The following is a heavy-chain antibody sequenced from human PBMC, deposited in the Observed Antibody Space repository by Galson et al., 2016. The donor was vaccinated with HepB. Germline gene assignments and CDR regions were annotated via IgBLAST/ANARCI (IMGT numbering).Heavy chain of an antibody. CDR1: GFNFNTYD. CDR3: ARGMSHDYGVSADY. J-gene: IGHJ4*02. Sequence: SLRLSCAASGFNFNTYDMNWVRQASGKGLEWVSGINWNGGSTGYADSVKGRFTISRDNAKNSLYLQMNSLRAEDTALYYCARGMSHDYGVSADYWGQGTLVTVSS. D-gene: IGHD4-17*01. CDR2: INWNGGST. V-gene: IGHV3-20*04.